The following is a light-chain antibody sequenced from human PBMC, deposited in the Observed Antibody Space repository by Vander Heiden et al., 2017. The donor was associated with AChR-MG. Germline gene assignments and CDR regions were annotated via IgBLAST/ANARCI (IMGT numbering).Light chain of an antibody. CDR2: GQK. J-gene: IGLJ2*01. Sequence: SSELTQEPAVSVALGQTVRITCQGDSSISYYASWYQQKPAQAPVVVIYGQKSRPSGIPDRFSGSGSGNTASLTITGAQAEDEADYYCNSRDSSGNLVVFGGGTKLTVL. V-gene: IGLV3-19*01. CDR1: SSISYY. CDR3: NSRDSSGNLVV.